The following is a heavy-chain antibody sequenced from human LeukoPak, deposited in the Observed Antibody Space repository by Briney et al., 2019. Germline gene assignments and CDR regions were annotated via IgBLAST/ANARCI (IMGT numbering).Heavy chain of an antibody. CDR2: IHTDGSIT. V-gene: IGHV3-74*01. D-gene: IGHD3-22*01. CDR3: AREGYYDSP. J-gene: IGHJ4*02. CDR1: GFTFSSYW. Sequence: GGSLRLSCAASGFTFSSYWMHWVRQAPGKGLVWVSRIHTDGSITNYADSVKGRFTISRDNAKNTLYLQMNSLRAEDTAVHYCAREGYYDSPWGQGTLVTVSS.